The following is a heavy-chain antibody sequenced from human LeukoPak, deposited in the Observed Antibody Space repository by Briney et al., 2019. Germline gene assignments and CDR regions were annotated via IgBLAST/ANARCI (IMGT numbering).Heavy chain of an antibody. J-gene: IGHJ4*02. CDR2: IKRDGSEK. Sequence: GGSLRLSCAASGFTFSSYWMNWVRQAPGKGLEWVANIKRDGSEKYYLDSVKGRFTISRDNAKNSLYLQMDSLRAEDTAFYYCGKASSGYYSAILHWGQGTLVTVSS. CDR3: GKASSGYYSAILH. D-gene: IGHD3-22*01. V-gene: IGHV3-7*03. CDR1: GFTFSSYW.